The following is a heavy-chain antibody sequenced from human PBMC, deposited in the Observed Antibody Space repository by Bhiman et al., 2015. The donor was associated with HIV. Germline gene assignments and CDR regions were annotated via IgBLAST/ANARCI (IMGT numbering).Heavy chain of an antibody. CDR3: ARRDSGSLSFDI. CDR2: INWNGGST. CDR1: GFIFDDYG. J-gene: IGHJ3*02. V-gene: IGHV3-20*04. D-gene: IGHD1-26*01. Sequence: EVQLEESGGGLVQPGGSLRLSCEGFGFIFDDYGLSWVRQAPGKGLEWVSGINWNGGSTGHADSVKGRCTISRDNGKNSLYLQVTSLRAEDTALYYCARRDSGSLSFDIWGQGTMVTVSS.